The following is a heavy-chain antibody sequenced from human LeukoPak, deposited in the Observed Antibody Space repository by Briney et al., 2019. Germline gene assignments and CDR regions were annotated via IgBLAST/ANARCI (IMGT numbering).Heavy chain of an antibody. J-gene: IGHJ4*02. CDR3: AKDYGYSSSWYDY. CDR1: GFTFDDYG. CDR2: ISWNSASV. D-gene: IGHD6-13*01. V-gene: IGHV3-9*01. Sequence: PGGSLRLSCGASGFTFDDYGMHWVRQAPGKGLEWVSTISWNSASVGYVDSVKGRFTISRDNAKKTLYLQMNSLRPEDTALYYCAKDYGYSSSWYDYWGQGTLVTVSS.